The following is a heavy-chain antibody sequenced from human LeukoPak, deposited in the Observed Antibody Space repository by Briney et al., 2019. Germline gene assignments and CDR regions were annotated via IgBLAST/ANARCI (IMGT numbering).Heavy chain of an antibody. Sequence: ASVKVSCKASGYTFTSYAMYWVQQAPGQGLEWMGWINTNTGNPTYAQGFTGRFVFSLDTSVSTAYLQISSLKAEDTAVYYCARGYCSSTRCYGGSYWGQGTLVTVSS. D-gene: IGHD2-2*01. CDR3: ARGYCSSTRCYGGSY. J-gene: IGHJ4*02. CDR1: GYTFTSYA. V-gene: IGHV7-4-1*02. CDR2: INTNTGNP.